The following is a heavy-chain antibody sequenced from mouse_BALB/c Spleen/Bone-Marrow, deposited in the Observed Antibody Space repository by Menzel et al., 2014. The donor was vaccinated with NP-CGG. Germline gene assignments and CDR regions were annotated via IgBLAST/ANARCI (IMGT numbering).Heavy chain of an antibody. J-gene: IGHJ2*01. CDR2: ILPSIGRT. CDR3: ARLYGNTFDY. V-gene: IGHV15-2*02. Sequence: VQLQQSGSELRSPGSSVKLSCKDFDSEVFPITYMSWVRQKPGHGFEWIGDILPSIGRTIYGQNFADKDTLDADTVSNTAYLELNGLTSEDSAIYYCARLYGNTFDYWGQGTTLTVSS. CDR1: DSEVFPITY. D-gene: IGHD1-1*01.